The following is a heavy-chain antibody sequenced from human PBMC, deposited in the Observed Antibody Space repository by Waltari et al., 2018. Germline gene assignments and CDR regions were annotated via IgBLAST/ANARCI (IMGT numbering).Heavy chain of an antibody. D-gene: IGHD6-13*01. V-gene: IGHV4-38-2*01. CDR3: ARGGSSSLIYYYYYMDV. J-gene: IGHJ6*03. CDR1: GYSISSGYY. Sequence: QVQLQESGPGLVKPSETLSLTCAVSGYSISSGYYWGWIRQPPGKGLEWIGSIYHSGSTYYNPSLKSRVTISVDTSKNQFSLKLSSVTAADTAVYYCARGGSSSLIYYYYYMDVWGKGTTVTVSS. CDR2: IYHSGST.